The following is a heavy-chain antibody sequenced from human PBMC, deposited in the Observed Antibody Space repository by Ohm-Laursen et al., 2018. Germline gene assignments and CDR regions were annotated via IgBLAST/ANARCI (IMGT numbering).Heavy chain of an antibody. CDR3: ARDIDWVAFDY. D-gene: IGHD3-9*01. V-gene: IGHV3-23*01. J-gene: IGHJ4*02. Sequence: GSLRLSCAASGFTFSSYAMSWVRQAPGKGLEWVSAISGSGGSTYCADSVKGRFTISRDNSRNTLDLQMNSLRVEDTALYYCARDIDWVAFDYWGQGTLVTVSS. CDR1: GFTFSSYA. CDR2: ISGSGGST.